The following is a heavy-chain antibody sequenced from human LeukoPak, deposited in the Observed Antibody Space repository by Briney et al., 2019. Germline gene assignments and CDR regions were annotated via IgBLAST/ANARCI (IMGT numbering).Heavy chain of an antibody. CDR3: ASWAYYYDSSGYQTNFDY. J-gene: IGHJ4*02. Sequence: SETLSLTCTVSGGSISSSSYYWGWIRQPPGKGLEWIGSIYYSGSTYYNPSLKSRVTISVDTSKNQFSLKLSSVTAADTAVYYCASWAYYYDSSGYQTNFDYWGQGTLVTVSS. V-gene: IGHV4-39*01. D-gene: IGHD3-22*01. CDR1: GGSISSSSYY. CDR2: IYYSGST.